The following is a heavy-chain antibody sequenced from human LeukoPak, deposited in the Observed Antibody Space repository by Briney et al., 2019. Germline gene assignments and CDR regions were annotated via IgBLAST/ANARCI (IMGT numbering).Heavy chain of an antibody. Sequence: ASVKVSCKASGYTFTGYYMHWVRQAPGQGLEWMGWINPNSGGTNYAQKFQGRVTMTRDTSISTAYMELSRLRSDDTAVYYCARVHPRQWQDGMDVWGQGTTVTVSS. V-gene: IGHV1-2*02. D-gene: IGHD6-19*01. CDR2: INPNSGGT. CDR3: ARVHPRQWQDGMDV. CDR1: GYTFTGYY. J-gene: IGHJ6*02.